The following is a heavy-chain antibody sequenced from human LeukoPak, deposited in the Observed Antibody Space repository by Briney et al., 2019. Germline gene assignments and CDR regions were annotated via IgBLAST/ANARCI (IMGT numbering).Heavy chain of an antibody. Sequence: ASVKVSCKASGYTFTSYGISWVRQAPGQGLEWMGWISAYNVNTNYAQKLQGRVTMTTDTSTSTAYMELRSLRSDDTAVYYCARALYQYCSSTSCPTAFDYWGQGTLVTVSS. CDR3: ARALYQYCSSTSCPTAFDY. V-gene: IGHV1-18*04. CDR1: GYTFTSYG. D-gene: IGHD2-2*01. J-gene: IGHJ4*02. CDR2: ISAYNVNT.